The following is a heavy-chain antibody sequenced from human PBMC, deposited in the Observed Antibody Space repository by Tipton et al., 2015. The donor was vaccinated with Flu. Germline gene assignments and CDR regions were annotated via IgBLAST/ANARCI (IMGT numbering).Heavy chain of an antibody. CDR1: GGSISSSSYY. D-gene: IGHD2-15*01. Sequence: TLSLTCTVSGGSISSSSYYWGWIRQPPGKGLEWIGSIYYSGSTYYNPSLKSRVTISVDTSKNQFSLKLSSVTAADTAVYYCTSGAGYCSGVMGCYYYGMDVWGQGTTVTVSS. V-gene: IGHV4-39*07. CDR3: TSGAGYCSGVMGCYYYGMDV. J-gene: IGHJ6*02. CDR2: IYYSGST.